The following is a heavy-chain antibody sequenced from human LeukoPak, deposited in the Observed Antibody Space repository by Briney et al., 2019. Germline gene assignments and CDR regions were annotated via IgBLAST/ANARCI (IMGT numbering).Heavy chain of an antibody. CDR2: IIPIFGTA. V-gene: IGHV1-69*13. D-gene: IGHD2-8*01. Sequence: ASVKVSCKASGYTFTGYYMHWVRQAPGQGLEWMGGIIPIFGTANYAQKFQGRVTITADESTSTAYMELSSLRSEDTAVYYCARQYEDDAFDIWGQGTMVTVSS. J-gene: IGHJ3*02. CDR1: GYTFTGYY. CDR3: ARQYEDDAFDI.